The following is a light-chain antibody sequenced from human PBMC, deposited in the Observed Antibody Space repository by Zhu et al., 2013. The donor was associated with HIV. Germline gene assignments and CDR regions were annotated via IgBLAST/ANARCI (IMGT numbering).Light chain of an antibody. CDR2: EVT. V-gene: IGLV2-8*01. CDR3: SSNVGSNNLV. CDR1: SSDVGGYNY. J-gene: IGLJ2*01. Sequence: QSALTQPASVSGSPGQSVAISCTGTSSDVGGYNYVSWYQQHPGKAPKLMIYEVTKRPSGVPDRFSGSKSGNTASPTVSGLQAEDEADYYCSSNVGSNNLVFGGGTKLTVL.